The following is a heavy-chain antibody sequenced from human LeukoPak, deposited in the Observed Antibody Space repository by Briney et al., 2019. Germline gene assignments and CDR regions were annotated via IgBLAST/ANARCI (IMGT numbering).Heavy chain of an antibody. Sequence: GGSLRLPCAASGFTFSSYAMSWVRQAPGKGLEWVSAISGSGGSTYYADSVKGRFTISRDNSKNTLYLQMNSLRAEDTAVYYCAKYPDQDFGVVINTVYFDYWGQGTLVTVSS. CDR2: ISGSGGST. D-gene: IGHD3-3*01. CDR1: GFTFSSYA. V-gene: IGHV3-23*01. CDR3: AKYPDQDFGVVINTVYFDY. J-gene: IGHJ4*02.